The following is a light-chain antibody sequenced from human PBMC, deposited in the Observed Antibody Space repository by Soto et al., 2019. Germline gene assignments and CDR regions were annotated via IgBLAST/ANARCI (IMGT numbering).Light chain of an antibody. J-gene: IGKJ1*01. Sequence: EIVLTQSPATLSLSPGERATLSCRASQSVSSYLAWYQQKPGQAPRLLIYYASNRATGIPARFSGSGSGTDFTFTISIREPEDFAFYYYQQRSNWPPQSTFGQGTKVEIK. CDR2: YAS. CDR1: QSVSSY. V-gene: IGKV3-11*01. CDR3: QQRSNWPPQST.